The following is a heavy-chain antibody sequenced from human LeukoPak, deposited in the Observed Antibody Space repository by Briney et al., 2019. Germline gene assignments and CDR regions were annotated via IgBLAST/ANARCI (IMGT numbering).Heavy chain of an antibody. J-gene: IGHJ4*02. Sequence: ASVKVSCKASGFTFTSYGISWVRQAPGQGPEWMGWISAYNGNTNSAQNLQGRVTMTTDTSTSTAYMELRSLRYDDTAVFYCGRAATSHYYGSAIDYWGQGTLVTVSS. CDR1: GFTFTSYG. V-gene: IGHV1-18*01. CDR3: GRAATSHYYGSAIDY. D-gene: IGHD3-10*01. CDR2: ISAYNGNT.